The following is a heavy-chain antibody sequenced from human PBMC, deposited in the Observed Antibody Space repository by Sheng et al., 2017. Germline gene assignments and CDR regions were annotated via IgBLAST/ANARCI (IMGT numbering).Heavy chain of an antibody. D-gene: IGHD2-15*01. CDR3: ATSPIRHCSGGSCSSNWFDP. CDR2: IIPIFGTA. Sequence: QVQLVQSGAEVKKPGSSVKVSCKASGGTFSSYAISWVRQAPGQGLEWMGGIIPIFGTANYAQKFQGRVTITTDESTSTAYMELSSLRSEDTAVYYCATSPIRHCSGGSCSSNWFDPWGQGTLVTVSS. J-gene: IGHJ5*02. CDR1: GGTFSSYA. V-gene: IGHV1-69*05.